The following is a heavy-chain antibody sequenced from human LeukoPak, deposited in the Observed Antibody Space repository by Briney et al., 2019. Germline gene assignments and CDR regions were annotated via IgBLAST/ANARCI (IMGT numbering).Heavy chain of an antibody. D-gene: IGHD3-10*01. Sequence: GGSLRLSCAASGFTFSSYAMSWVRRAPGKGLEWVSGTSGGGITTYYADSVKGRFTISRDNSKNTLYLQMNSLRADDTAVYYCAKLHYFGSGSPDYWGQGTLVTVSS. CDR3: AKLHYFGSGSPDY. CDR2: TSGGGITT. V-gene: IGHV3-23*01. CDR1: GFTFSSYA. J-gene: IGHJ4*02.